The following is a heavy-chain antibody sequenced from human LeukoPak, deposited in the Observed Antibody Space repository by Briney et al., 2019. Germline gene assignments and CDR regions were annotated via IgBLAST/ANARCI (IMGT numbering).Heavy chain of an antibody. J-gene: IGHJ3*02. V-gene: IGHV4-39*01. CDR1: GGPINSNIYY. D-gene: IGHD3-10*01. Sequence: PSETLSLTCNVSGGPINSNIYYWAWVRQPPGKGLEWIGSIYYSGSTYYNPSLKSRITISVDTFRSQVSLKMRSVTAADTAVYYXXXXXXWFGDFSVKAFDIWGQGTMVTVSS. CDR2: IYYSGST. CDR3: XXXXXWFGDFSVKAFDI.